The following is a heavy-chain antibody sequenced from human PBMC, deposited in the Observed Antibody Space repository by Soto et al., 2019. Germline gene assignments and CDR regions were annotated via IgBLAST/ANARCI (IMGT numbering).Heavy chain of an antibody. CDR1: DNAFRVGCS. V-gene: IGHV4-38-2*01. Sequence: KTRSFTVGVYDNAFRVGCSSGCIRQPPGDGRDWIGSVYHSGNTFYKPSLMSPATNTTDTSRTQSSLKLSSVTAAHTSIFYCARVPNCTTTSCYSGDLAFFDHWGRGTLFTVS. CDR3: ARVPNCTTTSCYSGDLAFFDH. D-gene: IGHD2-2*01. J-gene: IGHJ4*02. CDR2: VYHSGNT.